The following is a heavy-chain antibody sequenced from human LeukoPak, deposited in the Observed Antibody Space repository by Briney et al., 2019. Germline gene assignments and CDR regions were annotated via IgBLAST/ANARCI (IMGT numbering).Heavy chain of an antibody. Sequence: PGGSLRLSCAASGITFSNYWMHWVRQAPGKGLVWVSRINTDGSSTNYADSVKGRFTISRDNAKNTLYLQMNSLRAEDTAVYYCAGWNAFDIWGQGTMVTVSS. CDR2: INTDGSST. V-gene: IGHV3-74*01. CDR3: AGWNAFDI. CDR1: GITFSNYW. J-gene: IGHJ3*02. D-gene: IGHD1-1*01.